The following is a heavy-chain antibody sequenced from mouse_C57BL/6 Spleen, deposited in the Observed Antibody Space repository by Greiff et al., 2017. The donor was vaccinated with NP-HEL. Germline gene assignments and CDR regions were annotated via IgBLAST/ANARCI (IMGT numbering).Heavy chain of an antibody. CDR2: IYPGDGDT. CDR3: ARTLSITTVVATDY. D-gene: IGHD1-1*01. J-gene: IGHJ2*01. V-gene: IGHV1-82*01. CDR1: GYAFSSSW. Sequence: VQLVESGPELVKPGASVKISCKASGYAFSSSWMNWVKQRPGKGLEWIGRIYPGDGDTNYNGKFKGKATLTADKSSSTAYMQLSSLTSEDSAVYFCARTLSITTVVATDYWGQGTTLTVSS.